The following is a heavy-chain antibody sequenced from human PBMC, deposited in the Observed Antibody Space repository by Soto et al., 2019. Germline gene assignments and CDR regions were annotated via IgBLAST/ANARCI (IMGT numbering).Heavy chain of an antibody. CDR2: INHSGST. D-gene: IGHD3-10*01. CDR1: GGSFSGYY. J-gene: IGHJ6*02. V-gene: IGHV4-34*01. Sequence: SETLSLTCAVYGGSFSGYYWSWIRQPPGKGLEWIGEINHSGSTNYNPSLKSRVTISVDTSKNQFSLKLSSVTAADTAVYYCARGGMVRGVIRFVYYYGMDVWGQGTTVTVSS. CDR3: ARGGMVRGVIRFVYYYGMDV.